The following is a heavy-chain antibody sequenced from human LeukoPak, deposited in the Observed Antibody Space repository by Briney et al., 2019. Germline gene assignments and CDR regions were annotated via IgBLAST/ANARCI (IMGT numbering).Heavy chain of an antibody. CDR2: INPSGGST. D-gene: IGHD4-23*01. CDR1: GYTFTSYY. V-gene: IGHV1-46*01. J-gene: IGHJ5*02. CDR3: ARDNSVEDTAWWFDP. Sequence: WASVKVSCKASGYTFTSYYMHWVRQAPGQGLEWMGIINPSGGSTSYAQKFQGRVTMTRDMSTSTDYMELSSLGSEDTAVYYCARDNSVEDTAWWFDPWGQGTLVTVSS.